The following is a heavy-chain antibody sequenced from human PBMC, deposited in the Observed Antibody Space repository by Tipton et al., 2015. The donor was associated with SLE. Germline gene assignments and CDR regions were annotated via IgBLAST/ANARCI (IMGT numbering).Heavy chain of an antibody. CDR3: ARDKSSHSKYILDY. Sequence: TLSLTCTVSGGSISSYYWRWIRQPAGKGLEWIGRIYPTGNTNYNPSLNSRVTMSVDTSKNQFSLNLTSVTAADTAVYYCARDKSSHSKYILDYWGQGTLVTVSS. V-gene: IGHV4-4*07. J-gene: IGHJ4*02. CDR2: IYPTGNT. D-gene: IGHD3-3*02. CDR1: GGSISSYY.